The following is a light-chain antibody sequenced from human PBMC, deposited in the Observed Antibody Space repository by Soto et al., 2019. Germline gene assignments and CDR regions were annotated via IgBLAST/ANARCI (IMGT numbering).Light chain of an antibody. CDR1: SGHSSYA. CDR2: LNSDGSH. V-gene: IGLV4-69*01. Sequence: QLVLTQSPSASASLGASVKLTCTLSSGHSSYAIAWHQQQPEKGPRYLMKLNSDGSHSKGDGIPDRFSGSSSGAERYLTISCLQSEDEADYYCQTLGTGIRVFGGATKVTVL. CDR3: QTLGTGIRV. J-gene: IGLJ3*02.